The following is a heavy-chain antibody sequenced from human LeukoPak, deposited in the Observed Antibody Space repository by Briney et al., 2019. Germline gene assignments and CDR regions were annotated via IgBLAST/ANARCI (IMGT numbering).Heavy chain of an antibody. V-gene: IGHV4-38-2*02. CDR3: ARSRGDEDNWFDP. J-gene: IGHJ5*02. CDR1: GYSISSGYY. CDR2: IYHSGST. Sequence: SETLSLTCTVSGYSISSGYYWGWIRQPPGKGLEWIGSIYHSGSTYYNPSLKSRVTISVDTSKNQFSLKLSSVTAADTAVYYCARSRGDEDNWFDPWGQGTLVTVSS.